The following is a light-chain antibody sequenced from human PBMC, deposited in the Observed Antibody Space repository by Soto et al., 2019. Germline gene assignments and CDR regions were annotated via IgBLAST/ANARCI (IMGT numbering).Light chain of an antibody. Sequence: QSALTQPASVSGSPGQSITISCTGTSSDVGGYNYVSWYQQHPGKAPKLIIYEVSNRPSGVSNRFSGSKSVNTASLTSSGXXXXXXXDYYCNSYTSKSTGVFGTGTKVTVL. CDR1: SSDVGGYNY. J-gene: IGLJ1*01. CDR2: EVS. CDR3: NSYTSKSTGV. V-gene: IGLV2-14*01.